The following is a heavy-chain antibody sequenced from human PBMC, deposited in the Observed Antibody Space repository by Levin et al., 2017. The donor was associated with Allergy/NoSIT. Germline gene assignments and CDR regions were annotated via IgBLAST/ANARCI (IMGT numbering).Heavy chain of an antibody. CDR2: ISSSSSYI. V-gene: IGHV3-21*01. J-gene: IGHJ3*02. CDR3: ARGIMITFGGGDAFDI. Sequence: GGSLRLSCAASGFTFSSYSMNWVRQAPGKGLEWVSSISSSSSYIYYADSVKGRFTISRDNAKNSLYLQMNSLRAEDTAVYYCARGIMITFGGGDAFDIWGQGTMVTVSS. CDR1: GFTFSSYS. D-gene: IGHD3-16*01.